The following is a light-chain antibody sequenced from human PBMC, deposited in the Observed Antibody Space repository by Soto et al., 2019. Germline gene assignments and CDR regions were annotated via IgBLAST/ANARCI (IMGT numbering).Light chain of an antibody. CDR2: GTS. CDR3: QQYGTSPIT. J-gene: IGKJ5*01. V-gene: IGKV3-20*01. Sequence: IVMTQSPATLAVSPWERATLSCRASQSVRINVAWYQQKNGQAPRLLVYGTSNRAAGVPNRFRGAGSGTDFTLTISRLEPEDFAVYYCQQYGTSPITFGQGTRLEIK. CDR1: QSVRIN.